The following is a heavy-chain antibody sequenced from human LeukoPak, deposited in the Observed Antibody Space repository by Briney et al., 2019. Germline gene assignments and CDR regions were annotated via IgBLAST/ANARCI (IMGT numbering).Heavy chain of an antibody. CDR1: GLTFSSYS. V-gene: IGHV3-21*01. D-gene: IGHD2-15*01. J-gene: IGHJ4*02. CDR3: ARVSDCSGGSCYQFDY. CDR2: ISSSSSYI. Sequence: GGSLRLSCAASGLTFSSYSMNWVRQAPGKGLEWVSSISSSSSYIYYADSVKGRFTISRDNAKNSLYLQMNSLRAEGTAVYSCARVSDCSGGSCYQFDYWGQGTLVTVSS.